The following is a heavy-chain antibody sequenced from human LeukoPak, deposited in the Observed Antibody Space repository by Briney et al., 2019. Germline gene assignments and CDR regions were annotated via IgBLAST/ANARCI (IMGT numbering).Heavy chain of an antibody. Sequence: GESLRLSCAASGFPFSDYGMYWVRQAPGKGLEWLAVISHDGSNKYYADSVKGRFTISRDNSKNTLYLQMNSLRAEDTAVYYCAKDRQGEVVVPAASLDPWGQGTLVTVSS. CDR2: ISHDGSNK. CDR3: AKDRQGEVVVPAASLDP. D-gene: IGHD2-2*01. CDR1: GFPFSDYG. J-gene: IGHJ5*02. V-gene: IGHV3-30*18.